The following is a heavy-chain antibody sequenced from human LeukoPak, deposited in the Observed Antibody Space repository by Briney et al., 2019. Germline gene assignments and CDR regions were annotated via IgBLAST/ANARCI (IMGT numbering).Heavy chain of an antibody. Sequence: PGGSLRLSCAASGFTFTTYEMNWVRQAPGKGLEWISYISRSGSTIYYADSVKGRFTISRDNAKKSLYLQMNSLRAEDTAVYYCAIGGSIGYNYNAFYIRGQGTMVTVSS. J-gene: IGHJ3*02. V-gene: IGHV3-48*03. CDR3: AIGGSIGYNYNAFYI. CDR1: GFTFTTYE. CDR2: ISRSGSTI. D-gene: IGHD3-22*01.